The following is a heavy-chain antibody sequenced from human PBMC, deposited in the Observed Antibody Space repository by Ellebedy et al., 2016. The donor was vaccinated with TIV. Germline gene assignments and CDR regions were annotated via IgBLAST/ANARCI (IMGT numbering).Heavy chain of an antibody. CDR2: IYYSGST. D-gene: IGHD4-17*01. CDR3: ARGIFGDYGPADAFDI. J-gene: IGHJ3*02. CDR1: GGSISSYC. Sequence: MPSETLSLTCTVPGGSISSYCWSWIRQPPGKGLEWIGYIYYSGSTNYNPSLKSRVTISVDTSKNQVSLKLSSVTAADTAVYYCARGIFGDYGPADAFDIWGQGTMVTVSS. V-gene: IGHV4-59*01.